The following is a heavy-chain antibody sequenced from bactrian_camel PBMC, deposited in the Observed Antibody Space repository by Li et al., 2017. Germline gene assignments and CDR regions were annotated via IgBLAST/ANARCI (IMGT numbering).Heavy chain of an antibody. CDR3: AGEFRDYGSNMC. J-gene: IGHJ4*01. CDR1: GFDSSTYA. CDR2: INSAGDTI. V-gene: IGHV3S40*01. D-gene: IGHD4*01. Sequence: VQLVESGGGLVQPGGSLRLSCAASGFDSSTYAMSWVRQAPGKGLEWLGGINSAGDTIYIADSVKGRFTISLNNAKSAVYLQMNSLKPEDTAEYFCAGEFRDYGSNMCWGQGTQVTVS.